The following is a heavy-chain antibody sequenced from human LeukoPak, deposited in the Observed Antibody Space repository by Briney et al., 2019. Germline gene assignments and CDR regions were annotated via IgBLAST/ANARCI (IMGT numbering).Heavy chain of an antibody. J-gene: IGHJ6*03. D-gene: IGHD4-17*01. Sequence: SETLSLTCTVSGGSISSHYWSWIRQPPGKGLEWIGYIYYSGSTNYNPSLKSRVTISVDTSKNQFSLKLSSVTAADTAVYYCARGDSNGEYAYYYYTDVWGKGTTVTVSS. CDR3: ARGDSNGEYAYYYYTDV. V-gene: IGHV4-59*11. CDR2: IYYSGST. CDR1: GGSISSHY.